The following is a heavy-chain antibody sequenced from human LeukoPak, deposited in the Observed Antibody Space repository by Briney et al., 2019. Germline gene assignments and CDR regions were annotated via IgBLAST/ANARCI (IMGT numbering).Heavy chain of an antibody. J-gene: IGHJ3*02. V-gene: IGHV3-23*01. CDR3: ARASQHLYSSGWYDAFDI. CDR1: GFTFSSYA. CDR2: ISGSGGST. D-gene: IGHD6-19*01. Sequence: GGSLRLSCAASGFTFSSYAMSWVRQAPGKGLEWVSAISGSGGSTYYADSVKGRFTISRDNSKNTLYLQMNSLRAGGTAVYYCARASQHLYSSGWYDAFDIWGQGTMVTVSS.